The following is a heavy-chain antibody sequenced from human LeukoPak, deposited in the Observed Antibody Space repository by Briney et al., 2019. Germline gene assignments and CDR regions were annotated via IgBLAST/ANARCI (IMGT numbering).Heavy chain of an antibody. CDR2: INHSGST. CDR1: GGSFSGYY. J-gene: IGHJ6*03. CDR3: ARHGGGIVVVPPHGSYYYYYYMDV. V-gene: IGHV4-34*01. Sequence: SETLSLTCAVYGGSFSGYYWSWIRQPPGKGLEWIGEINHSGSTNYNPSLKSRVTISVDTSKNQFSLKLSSVTAADTAVYYCARHGGGIVVVPPHGSYYYYYYMDVWGKGTTVTVSS. D-gene: IGHD2-2*01.